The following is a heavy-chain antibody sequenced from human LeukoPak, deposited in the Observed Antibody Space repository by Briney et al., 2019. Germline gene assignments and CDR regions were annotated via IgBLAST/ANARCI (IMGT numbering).Heavy chain of an antibody. CDR3: AAASYQSDDAFDI. J-gene: IGHJ3*02. V-gene: IGHV1-58*02. CDR1: VFTFTSSA. Sequence: SVKVSCKASVFTFTSSAMQWVRQARGQRLEWIGWIVVGSGNTNYAQKFQERVTITRDMSTSTAYMELSSLRSEDAAVYYCAAASYQSDDAFDIWGQGTMVTVSS. CDR2: IVVGSGNT. D-gene: IGHD2-2*01.